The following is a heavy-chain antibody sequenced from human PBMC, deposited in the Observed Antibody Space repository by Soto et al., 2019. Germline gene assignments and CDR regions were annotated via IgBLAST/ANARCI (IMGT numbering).Heavy chain of an antibody. D-gene: IGHD3-10*01. CDR1: GGSVSSSSFY. V-gene: IGHV4-61*01. Sequence: QVQLQESGPGLVKPSETLSLTCTVSGGSVSSSSFYWSWIRQPPGKVLEWIGYIYYSGSTNYNPALKGRVTLSVDTSNNQFSLKLSSVTAADTAVYYCARDLYYGSGPLRPDPYYYYGMDGWGQGTTVTVSS. CDR3: ARDLYYGSGPLRPDPYYYYGMDG. J-gene: IGHJ6*02. CDR2: IYYSGST.